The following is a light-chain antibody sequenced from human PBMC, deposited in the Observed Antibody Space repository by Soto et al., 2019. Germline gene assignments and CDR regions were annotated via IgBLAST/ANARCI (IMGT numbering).Light chain of an antibody. CDR2: GAS. Sequence: EIVLTQSPATLSLSPGERATLSCRASQSVSSYLSWYQQKPGQAPRLLIYGASIRATDIPDRFSGSGSGTDFTLTITRLEPEDFAVYYCQQYGSSPGTFGQGTKVDI. V-gene: IGKV3-20*01. J-gene: IGKJ1*01. CDR3: QQYGSSPGT. CDR1: QSVSSY.